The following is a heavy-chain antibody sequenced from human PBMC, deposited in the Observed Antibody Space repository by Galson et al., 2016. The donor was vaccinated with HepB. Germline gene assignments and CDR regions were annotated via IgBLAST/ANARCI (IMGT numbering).Heavy chain of an antibody. CDR1: GYTFNGYY. J-gene: IGHJ4*02. CDR2: INPNSGDT. CDR3: VRGKYYYDSSGYFAY. V-gene: IGHV1-2*06. D-gene: IGHD3-22*01. Sequence: SVKVSCKASGYTFNGYYKHWVRQAPGQGLEWVGRINPNSGDTNYAQKFQGRVSMTRDSSISTAYMELTRLRSDDTAVYYCVRGKYYYDSSGYFAYWGQGTLVTISS.